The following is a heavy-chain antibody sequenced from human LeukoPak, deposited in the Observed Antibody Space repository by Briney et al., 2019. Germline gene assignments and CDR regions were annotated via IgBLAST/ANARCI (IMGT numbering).Heavy chain of an antibody. Sequence: GGSLRLSCAASGFTFSSYWMSWVRQAPGEGLEWVANIKQDGSEKYYVDSVKGRFTISRDNAKNSLYLQMNSLRAEDTAVYYCASMYNWNEARYYGMDVWGQGTTVTVSS. V-gene: IGHV3-7*01. CDR1: GFTFSSYW. CDR3: ASMYNWNEARYYGMDV. D-gene: IGHD1-1*01. CDR2: IKQDGSEK. J-gene: IGHJ6*02.